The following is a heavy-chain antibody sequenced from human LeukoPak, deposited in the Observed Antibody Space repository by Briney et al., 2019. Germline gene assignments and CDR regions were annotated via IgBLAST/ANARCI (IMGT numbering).Heavy chain of an antibody. D-gene: IGHD3-22*01. Sequence: SGGSLRLSCAASGFTFSDYYMSWIRQAPGKGLEWVSCISSRSTYIHYADSLKGRLTISRDNAKNSVYLQMNSLRAEDTAVYYCARVQYSSGYYYNDYWGQGTLVTVSS. V-gene: IGHV3-11*06. CDR2: ISSRSTYI. CDR1: GFTFSDYY. CDR3: ARVQYSSGYYYNDY. J-gene: IGHJ4*02.